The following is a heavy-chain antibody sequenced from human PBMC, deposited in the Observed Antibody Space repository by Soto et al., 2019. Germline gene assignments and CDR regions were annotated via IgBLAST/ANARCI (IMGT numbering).Heavy chain of an antibody. J-gene: IGHJ4*02. CDR2: IYYSGST. D-gene: IGHD3-22*01. CDR3: ARLYYYDSSGYPLLDY. V-gene: IGHV4-30-4*01. Sequence: PSETLSLTCTVSGGSISSGDYYWSWIRQPPGKGLEWIGYIYYSGSTYYNPSLKSRVTISVDTSKNQFSLKLSSVTAADTAVYYCARLYYYDSSGYPLLDYWGQGTLVTVSS. CDR1: GGSISSGDYY.